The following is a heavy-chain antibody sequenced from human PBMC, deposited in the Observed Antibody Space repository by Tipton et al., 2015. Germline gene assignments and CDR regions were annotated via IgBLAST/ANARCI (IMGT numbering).Heavy chain of an antibody. V-gene: IGHV1-18*01. D-gene: IGHD4/OR15-4a*01. CDR3: ARDMVPDYYYGMDV. Sequence: QLVQSGPEVKKPGASVKVSCKASGYPFTNFRITWVRQAPGQGLEWMGWISGYNGNTNYAQKLQGRVTMTTDTSTSTAYMELRSLRSDDTAVYYCARDMVPDYYYGMDVWGQGTTVAVSS. J-gene: IGHJ6*02. CDR1: GYPFTNFR. CDR2: ISGYNGNT.